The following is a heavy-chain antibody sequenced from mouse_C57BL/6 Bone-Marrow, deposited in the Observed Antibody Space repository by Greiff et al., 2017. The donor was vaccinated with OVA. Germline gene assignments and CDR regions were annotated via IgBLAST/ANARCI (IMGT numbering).Heavy chain of an antibody. J-gene: IGHJ4*01. D-gene: IGHD1-1*01. Sequence: VQLQQSGPELVKPGASVKISCKASGYTFTDYYMNWVKQSHGKSLEWIGDINPNNGGTSYNQKFKGKATLTVDKSSSTAYMELRSLTSEDSAVYYCARSGYFTTVVAPYAGDYWGQGTSVTVSS. CDR1: GYTFTDYY. CDR2: INPNNGGT. V-gene: IGHV1-26*01. CDR3: ARSGYFTTVVAPYAGDY.